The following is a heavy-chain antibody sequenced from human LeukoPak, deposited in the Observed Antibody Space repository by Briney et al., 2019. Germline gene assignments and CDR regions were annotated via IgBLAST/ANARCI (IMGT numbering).Heavy chain of an antibody. V-gene: IGHV1-2*04. D-gene: IGHD6-19*01. J-gene: IGHJ5*02. CDR1: GYTFTGYY. Sequence: GASVKVSCKASGYTFTGYYMHWVRQAPGQGLEWMGWINPNSGGTNYAQKFQGWVTMTRDTSISTAYMELSRLRSDDTAVYYCARERLRIAVAGRGKNWFDPWGQGTLVTVSS. CDR3: ARERLRIAVAGRGKNWFDP. CDR2: INPNSGGT.